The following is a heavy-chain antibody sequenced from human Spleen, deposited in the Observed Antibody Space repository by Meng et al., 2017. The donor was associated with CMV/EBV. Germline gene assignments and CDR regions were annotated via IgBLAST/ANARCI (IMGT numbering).Heavy chain of an antibody. V-gene: IGHV1-18*01. D-gene: IGHD5-18*01. Sequence: ASVKVSCKASGYTFTTYGITGVRQAPGQGLEWMGWISAYNGNTKYTQKLQGRVTMTTDTSTSTAYMELRSLRSDDTAVYYCARHIQPYYYYGMDVWGLGTTVTVSS. CDR3: ARHIQPYYYYGMDV. J-gene: IGHJ6*02. CDR1: GYTFTTYG. CDR2: ISAYNGNT.